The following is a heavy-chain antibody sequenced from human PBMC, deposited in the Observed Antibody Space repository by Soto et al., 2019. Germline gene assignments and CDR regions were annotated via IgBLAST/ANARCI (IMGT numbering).Heavy chain of an antibody. J-gene: IGHJ4*02. CDR2: IYYSGST. CDR1: GGSISSGGYY. D-gene: IGHD3-22*01. V-gene: IGHV4-31*03. Sequence: SETLSLTCTVSGGSISSGGYYWSWIRQHPGKGLEWIGYIYYSGSTYYNPSLKSRVTISVDTSKNQFSLKLSSVTAADTAVYYCASDYYDSSGYFDYWGQGTLVTVSS. CDR3: ASDYYDSSGYFDY.